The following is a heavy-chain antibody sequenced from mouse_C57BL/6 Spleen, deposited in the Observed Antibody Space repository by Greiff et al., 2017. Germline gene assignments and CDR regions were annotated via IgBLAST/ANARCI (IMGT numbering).Heavy chain of an antibody. CDR3: ARGDGYYDY. V-gene: IGHV5-16*01. CDR1: GFTFSDYY. J-gene: IGHJ2*01. CDR2: INYDGSST. D-gene: IGHD2-3*01. Sequence: EVKLVESEGGLVQPGSSMKLSCTASGFTFSDYYMAWVRQVPEKGLEWVANINYDGSSTYYLDSLKSRFIISRDNAKNILYLQMSSLKSEDTATYYCARGDGYYDYWGQGTTRTVSS.